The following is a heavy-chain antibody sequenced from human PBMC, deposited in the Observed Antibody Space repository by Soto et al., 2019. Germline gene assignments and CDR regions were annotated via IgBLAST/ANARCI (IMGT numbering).Heavy chain of an antibody. CDR2: INAEHGDT. CDR3: AGSGSSYYDTSANLRLHY. CDR1: GYSFTAFG. D-gene: IGHD3-22*01. J-gene: IGHJ4*02. V-gene: IGHV1-3*01. Sequence: KASGYSFTAFGAHWLRQAPGQSLEWVGWINAEHGDTKYSQKFQGRVTFTRDTSASTAYMELSSLTSEDTAVYYCAGSGSSYYDTSANLRLHYSRQGSQLNVS.